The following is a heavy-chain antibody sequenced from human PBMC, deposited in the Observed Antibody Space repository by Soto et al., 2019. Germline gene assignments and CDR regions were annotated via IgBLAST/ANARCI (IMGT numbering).Heavy chain of an antibody. CDR2: ISYDGSNK. D-gene: IGHD3-22*01. CDR1: GFTFSSYG. J-gene: IGHJ2*01. V-gene: IGHV3-30*18. Sequence: QVQLVESGGGVVQPGRSLRLSCAASGFTFSSYGMHWVRQAPGKGLEWVAVISYDGSNKYYADSVKGRFTISRDNSKNTLYLQMNRLRAEDTAVYYCAKEGIVVVISWYFDLWGRGTLVTVSS. CDR3: AKEGIVVVISWYFDL.